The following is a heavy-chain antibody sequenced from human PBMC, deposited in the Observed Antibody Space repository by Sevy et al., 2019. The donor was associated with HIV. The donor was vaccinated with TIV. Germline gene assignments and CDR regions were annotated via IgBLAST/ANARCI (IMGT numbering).Heavy chain of an antibody. CDR3: ARAPPVRSGDDSLNWFAP. CDR1: GGSISAYH. CDR2: IHYTGRT. J-gene: IGHJ5*02. D-gene: IGHD5-12*01. Sequence: SETLSLTCTVSGGSISAYHWSWIRQPPGKGLEWIGYIHYTGRTQYNPSLESRVTISVDTSKNRFSLKLSSVTAADTAVYYCARAPPVRSGDDSLNWFAPWGQRTLVTVSS. V-gene: IGHV4-59*01.